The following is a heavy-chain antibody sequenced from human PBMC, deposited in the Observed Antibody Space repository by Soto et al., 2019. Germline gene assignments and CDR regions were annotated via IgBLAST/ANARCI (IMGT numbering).Heavy chain of an antibody. Sequence: QVQLVQSGAEVKKPGSSVKVSCKASGGTLSTYGINWVRQAPGQGLEWMGGTIPNFDTAHYSQKFQDRMKITADESTSTVYMELSSLRSEDTAVYYCARDGGYSGYGYCFDYWGRGALVTVSS. CDR2: TIPNFDTA. CDR1: GGTLSTYG. CDR3: ARDGGYSGYGYCFDY. V-gene: IGHV1-69*01. J-gene: IGHJ4*02. D-gene: IGHD5-12*01.